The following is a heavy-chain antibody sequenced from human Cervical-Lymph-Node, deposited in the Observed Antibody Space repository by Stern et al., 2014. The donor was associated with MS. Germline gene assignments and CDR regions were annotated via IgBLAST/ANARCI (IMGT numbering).Heavy chain of an antibody. Sequence: VQLEESGGGVVQPGRSLRLSCAASGFTFSTYGMHWVRQAPGKGLEWVAVIWYDGTNKYYADSVKGRFTISRDNSKNTLYLQMNSLRAEDTAVYYCARDGGLGQPRRRYFDLWGRATLVTVSS. CDR3: ARDGGLGQPRRRYFDL. J-gene: IGHJ2*01. V-gene: IGHV3-33*01. CDR2: IWYDGTNK. D-gene: IGHD3-16*01. CDR1: GFTFSTYG.